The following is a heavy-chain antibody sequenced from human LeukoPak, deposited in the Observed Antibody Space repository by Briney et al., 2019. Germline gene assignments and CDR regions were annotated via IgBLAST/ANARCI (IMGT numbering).Heavy chain of an antibody. CDR2: IIPICGTA. D-gene: IGHD5-24*01. CDR3: ARDGRDGYKFDY. V-gene: IGHV1-69*05. Sequence: ASVKVSCKASGGTFSSYAISWVRQAPGQGLGWMGGIIPICGTANYAQKFQGRVTITTDESTSTAYMELSSLRSEDTAVYYCARDGRDGYKFDYWGQGTLVTVSS. J-gene: IGHJ4*02. CDR1: GGTFSSYA.